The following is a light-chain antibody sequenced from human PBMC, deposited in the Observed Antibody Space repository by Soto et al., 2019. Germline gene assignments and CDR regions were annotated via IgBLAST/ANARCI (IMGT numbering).Light chain of an antibody. J-gene: IGLJ1*01. CDR2: EVS. V-gene: IGLV2-14*01. Sequence: LTQPASVSGSPGQSITISCTGTSSDVGGYNYVSWYQQHPGKAPKLMIYEVSDRPSGVSNRFSGSKSGNTASLTISGLQAEDEADYYCSSYASSSTYVFGTGTKVTVL. CDR1: SSDVGGYNY. CDR3: SSYASSSTYV.